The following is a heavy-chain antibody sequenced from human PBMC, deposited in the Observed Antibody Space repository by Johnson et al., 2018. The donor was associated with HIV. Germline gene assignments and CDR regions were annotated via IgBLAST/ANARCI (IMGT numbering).Heavy chain of an antibody. CDR2: ISYDGSNK. Sequence: QVQLVESGGGVVQPGRSLRLSCVASGFTFSSYGMHWVRQAPGKGLEWVAVISYDGSNKYYADSVKGRFTISRDNSKNTLYLQMNSLRAEDTAVYYCAKVLVRYSGSAASFLW. CDR3: AKVLVRYSGSAASFL. CDR1: GFTFSSYG. J-gene: IGHJ2*01. D-gene: IGHD1-26*01. V-gene: IGHV3-30*18.